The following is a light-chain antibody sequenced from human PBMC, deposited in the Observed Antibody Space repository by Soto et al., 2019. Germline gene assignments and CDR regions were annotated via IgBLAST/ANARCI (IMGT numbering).Light chain of an antibody. CDR2: GAS. CDR1: QSVSSSS. Sequence: EIVLTQSPGTLSLSPGERATLSCRASQSVSSSSLAWYQQPPGQAPRLLIYGASSRATGIPDRFSGGGSGTDFTLTISRLEPEDFAVYYCQQYGSSPYTFGQGTKLEIK. V-gene: IGKV3-20*01. CDR3: QQYGSSPYT. J-gene: IGKJ2*01.